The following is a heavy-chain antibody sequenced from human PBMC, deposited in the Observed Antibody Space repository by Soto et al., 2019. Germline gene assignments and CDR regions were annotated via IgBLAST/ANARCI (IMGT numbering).Heavy chain of an antibody. D-gene: IGHD4-4*01. J-gene: IGHJ4*02. V-gene: IGHV4-4*02. CDR2: IYHSGNT. CDR3: ARGEGTTVLFDY. Sequence: KPSETLSLTCAVSGGSIKSSNWWSWVRQPPGKGLEWIGEIYHSGNTNYNPSLKSRVTMSVDNPKNQFSLKLSFVTAADTAVYYCARGEGTTVLFDYWGQGALVTVSS. CDR1: GGSIKSSNW.